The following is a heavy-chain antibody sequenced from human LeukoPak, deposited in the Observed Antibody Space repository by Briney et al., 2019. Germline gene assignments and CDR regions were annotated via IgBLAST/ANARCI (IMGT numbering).Heavy chain of an antibody. J-gene: IGHJ4*02. CDR3: AREGLTVWFGELFDY. V-gene: IGHV1-18*01. CDR1: GYTFTSYG. CDR2: ISAYNGNT. Sequence: ASVKVSCKASGYTFTSYGISWVRQAPGQWLEWMGWISAYNGNTNYAQKLQGRVTMTTDTSTSTAYMELRSLRSDDTAVYYCAREGLTVWFGELFDYWGQGTLVTVSS. D-gene: IGHD3-10*01.